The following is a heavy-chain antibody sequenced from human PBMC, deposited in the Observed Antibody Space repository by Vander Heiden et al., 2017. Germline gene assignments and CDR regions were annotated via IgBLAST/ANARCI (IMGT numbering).Heavy chain of an antibody. Sequence: QVQLQESGPGLVKPSETLSLTCGVSGYSIRSGYYWGWIRQPPGKGLEWIGRIYHSGSTDYNPSLKSRATISVDTSENQFSLKLSPVTAADTAVYYCARVVPRGWFDPWGQGTLVTVSS. CDR3: ARVVPRGWFDP. CDR2: IYHSGST. CDR1: GYSIRSGYY. J-gene: IGHJ5*02. V-gene: IGHV4-38-2*01. D-gene: IGHD2-15*01.